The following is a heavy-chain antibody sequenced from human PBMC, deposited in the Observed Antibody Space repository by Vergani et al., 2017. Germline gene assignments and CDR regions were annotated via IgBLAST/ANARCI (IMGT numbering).Heavy chain of an antibody. CDR2: ISARYPST. V-gene: IGHV3-23*01. Sequence: EVQLLESGGGLVQPGGSLRLTCAASEFTFSNYAMNWVRQAPGKGLEWVSGISARYPSTYYADSVKGRFTISRDNSKNTLFLQMNSLRVEDTGVYYCARVKEGDYSNPGDHWGQGTRVTVSS. CDR3: ARVKEGDYSNPGDH. D-gene: IGHD4-11*01. J-gene: IGHJ4*02. CDR1: EFTFSNYA.